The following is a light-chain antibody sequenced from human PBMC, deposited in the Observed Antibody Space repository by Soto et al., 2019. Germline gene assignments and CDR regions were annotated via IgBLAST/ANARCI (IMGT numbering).Light chain of an antibody. CDR3: QSYDSSLSGYV. J-gene: IGLJ1*01. CDR2: GNS. Sequence: QLVLTQPPPVSGAPGQRVTISCTGSSSNIGAGYDVHWYQQLPGTAPKLLIYGNSNRPSGVPDRFSGSKSGTSASLAITGLQAEDEADYYCQSYDSSLSGYVFGTGTKLTVL. V-gene: IGLV1-40*01. CDR1: SSNIGAGYD.